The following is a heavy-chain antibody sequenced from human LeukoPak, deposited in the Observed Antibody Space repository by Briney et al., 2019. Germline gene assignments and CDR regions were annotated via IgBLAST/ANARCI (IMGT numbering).Heavy chain of an antibody. CDR3: ARVRDAYNYFHY. V-gene: IGHV3-30*03. CDR1: GFTFSSYG. J-gene: IGHJ4*02. CDR2: ISYDGSNK. D-gene: IGHD1-14*01. Sequence: GGSLRLSCAASGFTFSSYGMHWVRQAPGKGLEWVAVISYDGSNKYYADSVKGRFTISRDNVKNSLYLQMNSLRVEDTAVYYCARVRDAYNYFHYWGQGTLVTVSS.